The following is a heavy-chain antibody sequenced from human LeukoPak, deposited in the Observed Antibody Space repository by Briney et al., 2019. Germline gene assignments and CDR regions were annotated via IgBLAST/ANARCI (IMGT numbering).Heavy chain of an antibody. J-gene: IGHJ3*02. CDR3: ARGVRGIVGATGAFDI. V-gene: IGHV4-61*08. D-gene: IGHD1-26*01. Sequence: KPSETLSLTCTVSGGSISSGGYYWSWIRQHPGKGLEWIGYIYYSGSTNYNPSLKSRVTISVDTSKNQFSLKLSSVTAADTAVYYCARGVRGIVGATGAFDIWGQGTMVTVSS. CDR2: IYYSGST. CDR1: GGSISSGGYY.